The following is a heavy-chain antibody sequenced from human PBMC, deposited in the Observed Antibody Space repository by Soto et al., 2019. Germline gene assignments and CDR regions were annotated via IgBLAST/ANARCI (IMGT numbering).Heavy chain of an antibody. CDR3: ARVRVPYNWNHIGTDY. CDR2: ISSSSSYI. D-gene: IGHD1-20*01. CDR1: GFTFSSYS. Sequence: PGGSLRLSCAASGFTFSSYSMNWVRQAPGKGLEWVSSISSSSSYIYYADSVKGRFTISRDNAKNSLYLQMNSLRAEDTAVYYCARVRVPYNWNHIGTDYWGQGTLVTVSS. V-gene: IGHV3-21*01. J-gene: IGHJ4*02.